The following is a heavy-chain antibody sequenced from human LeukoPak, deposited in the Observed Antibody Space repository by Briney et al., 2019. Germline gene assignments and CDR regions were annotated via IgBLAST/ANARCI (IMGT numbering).Heavy chain of an antibody. J-gene: IGHJ6*02. CDR3: ARWDSSSWYSKYYYYYGMDV. CDR2: MNPNSGNT. Sequence: ASVKVSCKASGYTFTSYDINWVRQATGQGLEWMGWMNPNSGNTGYAQKFQGRVTMTRNTSISTAYMELSSLRSEDTAVYYCARWDSSSWYSKYYYYYGMDVWGQGTTVTVSS. CDR1: GYTFTSYD. V-gene: IGHV1-8*01. D-gene: IGHD6-13*01.